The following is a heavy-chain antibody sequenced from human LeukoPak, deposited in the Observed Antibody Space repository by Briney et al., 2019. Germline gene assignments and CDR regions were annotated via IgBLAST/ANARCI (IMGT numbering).Heavy chain of an antibody. J-gene: IGHJ4*02. CDR2: ISYDGSNK. V-gene: IGHV3-30*04. Sequence: GGSLRLSCAASGFTFSSYAMHWVRQAPGKGLEWVAVISYDGSNKYYADSVKGRFTISRDNSKNTLYLQLNSLRAEDTAVNYCARDLVCSSTSCYTWGLDYWGQGTLVTVSS. CDR3: ARDLVCSSTSCYTWGLDY. D-gene: IGHD2-2*02. CDR1: GFTFSSYA.